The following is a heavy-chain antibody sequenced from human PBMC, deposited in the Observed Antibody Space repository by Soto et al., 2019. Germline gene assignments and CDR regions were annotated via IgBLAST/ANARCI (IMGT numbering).Heavy chain of an antibody. Sequence: GASVKVSCKASGYTFKSYDVRWVRKAPGQGLEWMGWISGHNGKADYAENFQGRVIMTTDTSTATASMDLRGLRSDDTAVYYCARKGYIGNFAMDVWGQGTTVTVSS. CDR1: GYTFKSYD. V-gene: IGHV1-18*04. J-gene: IGHJ6*02. D-gene: IGHD5-12*01. CDR2: ISGHNGKA. CDR3: ARKGYIGNFAMDV.